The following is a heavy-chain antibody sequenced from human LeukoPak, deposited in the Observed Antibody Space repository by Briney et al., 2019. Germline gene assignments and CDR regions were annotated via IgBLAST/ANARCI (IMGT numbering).Heavy chain of an antibody. V-gene: IGHV4-34*01. Sequence: SETLSLTCAVYGGSLSDYHWRWIRQPPGKGLEWIGEISHSGSTNYNPSLKSRVTVSLDTPKNQFSLKLRSVTAADTAVYYCARWDSGSYFLDYWGQGTLVTVSS. CDR1: GGSLSDYH. CDR2: ISHSGST. J-gene: IGHJ4*02. CDR3: ARWDSGSYFLDY. D-gene: IGHD1-26*01.